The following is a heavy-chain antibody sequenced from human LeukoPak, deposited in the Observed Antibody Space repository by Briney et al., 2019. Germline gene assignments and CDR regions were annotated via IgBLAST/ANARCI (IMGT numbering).Heavy chain of an antibody. CDR2: IYPGDSDT. Sequence: GESLRVSCKGSGYTFSSYWIGWVRQMPGKGLEWMGIIYPGDSDTRYSPSLQGQVTISVDTSIGTAYLQWSSLKASDTAIYYCARQNDFRLDYWGQGTLVTVSS. V-gene: IGHV5-51*01. D-gene: IGHD3-3*01. CDR3: ARQNDFRLDY. J-gene: IGHJ4*02. CDR1: GYTFSSYW.